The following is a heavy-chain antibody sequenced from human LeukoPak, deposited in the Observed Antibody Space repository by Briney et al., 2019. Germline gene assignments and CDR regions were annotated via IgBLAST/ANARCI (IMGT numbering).Heavy chain of an antibody. J-gene: IGHJ5*02. CDR1: GGSFSGYY. Sequence: PSETLSLTCAVYGGSFSGYYWSWIRQPPGKGLEWIGEINHSGSTNYNPSLKSRVTISVDTSKNQFSLKLSSVTAADTAVYYCARTGRYDNWFDPWGQGTLVTVSS. D-gene: IGHD3-16*01. CDR3: ARTGRYDNWFDP. CDR2: INHSGST. V-gene: IGHV4-34*01.